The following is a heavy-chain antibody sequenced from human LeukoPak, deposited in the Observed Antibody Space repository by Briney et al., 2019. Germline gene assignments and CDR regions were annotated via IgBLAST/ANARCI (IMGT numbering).Heavy chain of an antibody. Sequence: PSETLSLTCSVSGSSMRSGGYCWLWIRQPPGRELEWIGSIYYSGDTYYNPSVESRVTLSLDTSNNQFSLELTAVTAADTALYYCARTSVEWLLMGLSDYWGQGTLVTVSS. CDR2: IYYSGDT. D-gene: IGHD3-3*01. V-gene: IGHV4-39*07. CDR3: ARTSVEWLLMGLSDY. J-gene: IGHJ4*02. CDR1: GSSMRSGGYC.